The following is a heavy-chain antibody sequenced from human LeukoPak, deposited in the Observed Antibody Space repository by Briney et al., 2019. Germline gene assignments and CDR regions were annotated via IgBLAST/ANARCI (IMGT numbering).Heavy chain of an antibody. V-gene: IGHV3-21*01. J-gene: IGHJ4*02. CDR2: ISSSSSYI. CDR1: GFTFSSYS. D-gene: IGHD2-21*01. CDR3: ATIPSTELNAY. Sequence: GGSLRLSCAASGFTFSSYSMNWVRQAPGEGLEWLSSISSSSSYIYYADSVRGRFTISRHNAKNSLYLQMNSLRADDTAVYFCATIPSTELNAYWGQGTLVTVSA.